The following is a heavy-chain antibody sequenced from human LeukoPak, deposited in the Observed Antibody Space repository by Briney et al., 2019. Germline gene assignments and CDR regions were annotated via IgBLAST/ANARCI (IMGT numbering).Heavy chain of an antibody. D-gene: IGHD6-13*01. J-gene: IGHJ4*02. CDR1: GFTFSSYG. V-gene: IGHV3-33*01. CDR3: ASEGIAAANALDY. CDR2: IWYDGSNK. Sequence: AGGSLRLSCAASGFTFSSYGMHWVRQAPGKGLEWVAVIWYDGSNKYYADSVKGRFTISRDNSKNTLYLQMNSLRAEDTAVYYCASEGIAAANALDYWGQGTLVTVSS.